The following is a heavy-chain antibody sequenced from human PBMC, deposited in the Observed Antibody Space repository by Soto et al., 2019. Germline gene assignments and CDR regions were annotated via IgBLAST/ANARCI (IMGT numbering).Heavy chain of an antibody. CDR2: IYYNGSP. Sequence: SETLSLTCTVSGDSVSSYYWSWIRQPPGKELEWIGYIYYNGSPEYNPSLKSRVTLSLDTPKNQFSLKLDSVTAADTAVYYCARGSVVQYWYFDLWGRGTLVTVSS. CDR3: ARGSVVQYWYFDL. J-gene: IGHJ2*01. V-gene: IGHV4-59*02. D-gene: IGHD2-15*01. CDR1: GDSVSSYY.